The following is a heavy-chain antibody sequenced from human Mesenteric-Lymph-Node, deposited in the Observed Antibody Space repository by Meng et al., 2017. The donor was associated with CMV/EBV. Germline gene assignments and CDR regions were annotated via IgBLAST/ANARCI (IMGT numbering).Heavy chain of an antibody. D-gene: IGHD5-12*01. V-gene: IGHV4-61*01. CDR1: GGSVSSGSYY. J-gene: IGHJ6*02. CDR2: IYYSGST. CDR3: ARGGEGSGYDWLVYYYYYGMDV. Sequence: ESLKISCTVSGGSVSSGSYYWSWIRQPPGKGLEWIGYIYYSGSTNYNPSLKSRVTISVDTSKNQFSLKLSSVTAADTAVYYCARGGEGSGYDWLVYYYYYGMDVWGQGTTVTVSS.